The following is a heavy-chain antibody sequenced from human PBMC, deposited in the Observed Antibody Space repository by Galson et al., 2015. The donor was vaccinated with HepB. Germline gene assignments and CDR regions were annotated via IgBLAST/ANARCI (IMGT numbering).Heavy chain of an antibody. J-gene: IGHJ4*02. V-gene: IGHV2-70*11. CDR2: IDSDDDE. CDR1: GFSLVTRAVC. CDR3: ARMKEYYYGSGSYYPDY. D-gene: IGHD3-10*01. Sequence: PALVKPTQTLTLTCSFSGFSLVTRAVCVSWFRQPPGKALEWLARIDSDDDEYFSTSLKTRLTVSKDTSKNQVVLTVAKMDPEDTATYYCARMKEYYYGSGSYYPDYWGQGTLVTVSS.